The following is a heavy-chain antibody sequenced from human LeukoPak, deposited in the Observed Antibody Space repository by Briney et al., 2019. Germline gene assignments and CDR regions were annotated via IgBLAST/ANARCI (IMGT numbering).Heavy chain of an antibody. D-gene: IGHD6-13*01. Sequence: SETLSLTCTVSGGSITSSDYWWAWIRLPPGRGLEWIGSIYYSGSTYYNPPLKSRATISVDTSKNQFSLKLSSVTAADAAVYFCARRSSSWYYFEDWGQGTRVTVSS. CDR1: GGSITSSDYW. CDR2: IYYSGST. V-gene: IGHV4-39*07. CDR3: ARRSSSWYYFED. J-gene: IGHJ4*02.